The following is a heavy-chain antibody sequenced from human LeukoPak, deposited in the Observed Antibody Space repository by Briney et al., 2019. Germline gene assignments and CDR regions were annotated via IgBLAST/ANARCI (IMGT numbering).Heavy chain of an antibody. V-gene: IGHV4-59*11. Sequence: SETLSLTCTVSGGSITSHYWSWIRQPPGKGLEWIGYIYYSGSTKYNPSFKSRVTMSLDTSKTQFSLKLSSVTAADTAMYYCATALEWSYYYYYLAVWGKGTTVTVSS. CDR1: GGSITSHY. CDR2: IYYSGST. J-gene: IGHJ6*03. CDR3: ATALEWSYYYYYLAV. D-gene: IGHD3-3*01.